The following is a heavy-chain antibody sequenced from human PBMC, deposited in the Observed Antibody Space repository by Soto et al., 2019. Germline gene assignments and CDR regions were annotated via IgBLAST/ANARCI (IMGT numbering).Heavy chain of an antibody. CDR1: GFTFDDYA. CDR3: AKDDLSSYGHGVFDI. D-gene: IGHD5-18*01. V-gene: IGHV3-9*01. Sequence: LRLSCAASGFTFDDYAMHWVRQAPGKGLEWVSGISWNSGSIGYADSVKGRFTISRDNAKNSLYLQMNSLRAEDTALYYCAKDDLSSYGHGVFDIWGQGTMVIVSS. CDR2: ISWNSGSI. J-gene: IGHJ3*02.